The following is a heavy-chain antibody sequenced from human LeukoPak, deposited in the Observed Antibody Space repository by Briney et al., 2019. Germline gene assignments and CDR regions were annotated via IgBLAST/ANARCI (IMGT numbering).Heavy chain of an antibody. D-gene: IGHD6-19*01. Sequence: HTGGSLRLSCAASGFTFSSYAMSWVRQAPGKGLEWVSAISGSGGSTYYADSVKGRFTISRDNSKNTLYLQMNSLRAEDTAVYYCAKDSSGWYRLRDDYWGQGTLVTVSS. CDR3: AKDSSGWYRLRDDY. CDR1: GFTFSSYA. J-gene: IGHJ4*02. CDR2: ISGSGGST. V-gene: IGHV3-23*01.